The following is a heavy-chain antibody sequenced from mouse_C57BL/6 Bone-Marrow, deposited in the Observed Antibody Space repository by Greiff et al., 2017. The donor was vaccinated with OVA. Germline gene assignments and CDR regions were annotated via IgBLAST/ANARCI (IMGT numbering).Heavy chain of an antibody. CDR3: ARGNFGSSFYAMDY. V-gene: IGHV14-3*01. Sequence: EVKVVESVAERVRPGAAGKWSGTASGFNIKNTYMHWVKQRPEQGLEWIGRIDPANDNTKYAPKFQGKATMTADTSSNTAYLQLSSLSSEDTAVYCCARGNFGSSFYAMDYWGQGTSVTVSS. D-gene: IGHD1-1*01. CDR1: GFNIKNTY. J-gene: IGHJ4*01. CDR2: IDPANDNT.